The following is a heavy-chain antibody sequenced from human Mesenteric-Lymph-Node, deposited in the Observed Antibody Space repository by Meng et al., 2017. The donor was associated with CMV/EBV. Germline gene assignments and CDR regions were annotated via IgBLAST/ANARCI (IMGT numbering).Heavy chain of an antibody. CDR3: ARGPSSSGYSLKI. CDR2: MNPHSGGT. J-gene: IGHJ3*02. D-gene: IGHD3-22*01. Sequence: ASVKVSCKASGYTFTNYDINWVRQATGQGLEWMGWMNPHSGGTGYAQKFQGRVTLTRNTSISTAYMELSSLRSEDTAVYYCARGPSSSGYSLKIWGQGTMVTVSS. V-gene: IGHV1-8*01. CDR1: GYTFTNYD.